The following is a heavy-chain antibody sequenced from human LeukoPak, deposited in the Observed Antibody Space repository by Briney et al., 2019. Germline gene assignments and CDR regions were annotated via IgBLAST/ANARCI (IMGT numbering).Heavy chain of an antibody. CDR1: GYTFTGYY. V-gene: IGHV1-2*02. J-gene: IGHJ4*02. Sequence: ASVKVSCKASGYTFTGYYMHWVRQAPGQGLEWMGWINPNSGGTNYAQKFQGRVTMTRDTSISTAYMELSRLRSDDTAVYYCATHGAAAGTGFDYWGQGTLVTVSS. CDR2: INPNSGGT. D-gene: IGHD6-13*01. CDR3: ATHGAAAGTGFDY.